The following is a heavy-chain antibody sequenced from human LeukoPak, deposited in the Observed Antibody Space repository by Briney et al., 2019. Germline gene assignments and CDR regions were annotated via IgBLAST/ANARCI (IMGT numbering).Heavy chain of an antibody. CDR3: ARDHGGSYPYYFDY. CDR2: IIPIFGTA. J-gene: IGHJ4*02. D-gene: IGHD1-26*01. Sequence: GASVKVSCKASGGTSSSYAISWVRQAPGQGLEWMGGIIPIFGTANYAQKFQGRVTITADESTSTAYMELSSLRSEDTAVYYCARDHGGSYPYYFDYWGQGTLVTVSS. CDR1: GGTSSSYA. V-gene: IGHV1-69*13.